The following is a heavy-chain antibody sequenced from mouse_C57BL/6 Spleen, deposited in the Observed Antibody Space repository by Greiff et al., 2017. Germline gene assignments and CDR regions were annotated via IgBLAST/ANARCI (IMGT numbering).Heavy chain of an antibody. D-gene: IGHD2-10*02. CDR1: GYAFSSYW. J-gene: IGHJ4*01. CDR3: ARSVYGNYLYYAMDY. CDR2: IYPGDGDT. V-gene: IGHV1-80*01. Sequence: QVQLQQSGAELVKPGASVKISCKASGYAFSSYWLNWVKQRPGKGLEWIGQIYPGDGDTTYNGKFKGKATLTADKSSSTAYMQLSSLTSEDSAVYFCARSVYGNYLYYAMDYWGQGTSVTVSS.